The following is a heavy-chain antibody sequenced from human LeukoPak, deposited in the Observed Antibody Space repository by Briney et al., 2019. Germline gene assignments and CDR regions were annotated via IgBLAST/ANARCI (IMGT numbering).Heavy chain of an antibody. V-gene: IGHV3-21*01. Sequence: PGGSLRLSCAASGSTFSSYSMNWVRQAPGKGLEWVSSISSSSSYIYYADSVKGRFTISRDNAKNSLYLQMNSLRAEDTAVYYCARDRPNIVVVPAAILSVTGTTDYWGQGTLVTVSS. D-gene: IGHD2-2*01. CDR1: GSTFSSYS. J-gene: IGHJ4*02. CDR3: ARDRPNIVVVPAAILSVTGTTDY. CDR2: ISSSSSYI.